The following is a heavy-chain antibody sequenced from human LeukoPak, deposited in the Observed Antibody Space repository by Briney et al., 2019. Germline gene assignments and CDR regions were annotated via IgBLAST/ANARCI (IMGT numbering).Heavy chain of an antibody. J-gene: IGHJ6*03. CDR3: AKAHAYYYDSSGYYYYYYMDV. D-gene: IGHD3-22*01. CDR2: ISGSGGST. V-gene: IGHV3-23*01. Sequence: GGSLRLSCAASGFTFSSYAMSWVRKAPAKGLEWVSAISGSGGSTYYAGSVKSRFTISRDNSKNTLYLQMNSLRAEDTAVYYCAKAHAYYYDSSGYYYYYYMDVWGKGTTVTVSS. CDR1: GFTFSSYA.